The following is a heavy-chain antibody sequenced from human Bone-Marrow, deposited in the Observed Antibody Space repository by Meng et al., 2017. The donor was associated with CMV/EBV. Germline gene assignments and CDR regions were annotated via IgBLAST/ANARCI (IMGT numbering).Heavy chain of an antibody. D-gene: IGHD2-2*01. V-gene: IGHV3-21*01. CDR3: ARGYCSSTSCHPYYFDY. Sequence: GESLKISCAGSGFTFSSYSMNWVRQAPGKGLEWVSSISSSSSYIYYADSVKGRFTISRDNAKNSLYLQMNSLRAEDTAVYYCARGYCSSTSCHPYYFDYWGQGTLVTVSS. CDR1: GFTFSSYS. J-gene: IGHJ4*02. CDR2: ISSSSSYI.